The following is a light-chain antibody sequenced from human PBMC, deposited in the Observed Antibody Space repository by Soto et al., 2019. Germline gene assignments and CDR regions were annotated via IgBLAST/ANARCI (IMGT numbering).Light chain of an antibody. CDR1: QSVSSNY. CDR2: GAS. V-gene: IGKV3-20*01. CDR3: QQYGSSPMP. Sequence: LKQSAATLSLYQGERATLSCMASQSVSSNYLAWYQQKPGQAPRLLIYGASSRATGIPVRFSGSGSGTDFTLTIIRLEPEDFAGYYCQQYGSSPMPFGQGTRLEI. J-gene: IGKJ5*01.